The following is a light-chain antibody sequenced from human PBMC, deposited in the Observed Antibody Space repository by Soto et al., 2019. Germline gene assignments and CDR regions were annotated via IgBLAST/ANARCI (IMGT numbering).Light chain of an antibody. CDR1: QSVSSY. CDR2: DAS. J-gene: IGKJ2*01. V-gene: IGKV3-11*01. Sequence: IVVTQSPATLSLSPGERATVSCRASQSVSSYLAWYQQKPGQAPRLLIYDASNRATGIPARFSGSGSGTDVTLTISSLEAEDFAVYYCQERRNWPHTFGQGTKLEIK. CDR3: QERRNWPHT.